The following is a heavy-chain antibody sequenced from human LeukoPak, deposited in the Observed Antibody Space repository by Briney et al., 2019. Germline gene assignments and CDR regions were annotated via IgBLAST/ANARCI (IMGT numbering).Heavy chain of an antibody. CDR2: IYYSGST. CDR3: ARILYYYDTQFYFDY. Sequence: SETLSLTCTVSVGSISDYYWTWIRQPPGKGLEWIGYIYYSGSTNYSPSLKSRVTISVDTSNNQFSLKLSSVTAADTAVYYCARILYYYDTQFYFDYWGQGTLVTVSS. V-gene: IGHV4-59*08. J-gene: IGHJ4*02. D-gene: IGHD3-22*01. CDR1: VGSISDYY.